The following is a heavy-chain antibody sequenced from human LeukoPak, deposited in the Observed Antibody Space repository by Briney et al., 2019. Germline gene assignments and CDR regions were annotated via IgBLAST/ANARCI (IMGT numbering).Heavy chain of an antibody. CDR1: GFTFSSYA. CDR3: ARVPDSSGWAGDY. CDR2: ISKDGSGK. Sequence: GGSLRLSCAASGFTFSSYAIYWVRQAPGKGLEWVAVISKDGSGKYYADSVKGRFTISRDNSRNTLFLHMNSLGGEDTAVYYCARVPDSSGWAGDYWGQGTLVTVSS. J-gene: IGHJ4*02. V-gene: IGHV3-30*04. D-gene: IGHD6-19*01.